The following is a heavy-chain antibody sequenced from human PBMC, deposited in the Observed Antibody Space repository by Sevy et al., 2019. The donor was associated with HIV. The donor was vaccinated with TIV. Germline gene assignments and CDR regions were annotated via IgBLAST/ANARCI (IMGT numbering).Heavy chain of an antibody. J-gene: IGHJ3*02. D-gene: IGHD2-8*02. V-gene: IGHV4-59*11. CDR2: IYYTEST. CDR1: GGSLSSHY. CDR3: ARDFWYGYWHAFHI. Sequence: SETLSLTCSVSGGSLSSHYWSWIRQPPGKGLEWIGYIYYTESTNYSPSLKSRVTISLDTSKNQVSLKLRSVSAADTAVYYCARDFWYGYWHAFHIWGQGTMVTVSS.